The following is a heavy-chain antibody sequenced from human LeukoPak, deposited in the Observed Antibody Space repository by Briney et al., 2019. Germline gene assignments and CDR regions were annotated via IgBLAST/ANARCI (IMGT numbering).Heavy chain of an antibody. V-gene: IGHV4-39*07. D-gene: IGHD3-22*01. J-gene: IGHJ3*02. Sequence: PSETLSLTCTVSVGSITSSSYYWGWIRQPPGKGLEWIGSIYYSGSTYYNPSLKSRVTISVDTSKNQFSLKLSSVTAADTAVYYCARDSSMIVVVIRAFDIWGQGTMVTVSS. CDR2: IYYSGST. CDR1: VGSITSSSYY. CDR3: ARDSSMIVVVIRAFDI.